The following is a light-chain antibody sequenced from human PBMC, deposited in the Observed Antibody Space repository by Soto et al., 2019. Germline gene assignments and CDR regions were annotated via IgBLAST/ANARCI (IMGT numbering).Light chain of an antibody. V-gene: IGKV1-12*01. CDR2: AAS. J-gene: IGKJ4*01. CDR3: QQANSFPPT. CDR1: QDISSW. Sequence: DIQMTQSPSSVSASVGDSVTIXXRASQDISSWLAWYQQKPGKAPKLXIYAASNLQRGVPSRFSGSGAGTDFTLTISSLQPEDFASYYCQQANSFPPTFGGGTKVDIK.